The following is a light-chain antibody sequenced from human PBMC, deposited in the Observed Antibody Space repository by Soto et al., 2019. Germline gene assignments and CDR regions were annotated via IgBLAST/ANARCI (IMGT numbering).Light chain of an antibody. J-gene: IGLJ3*02. V-gene: IGLV1-40*01. Sequence: QSVLTQPPSVSGAPGQRVTISCTGSSSNIGAGYDVHWYQQLPGTAPILLIYGNSNRPSGVPDRFSGSKCGTSASLAITGLQAEDEADYYCQSYASSLSGWVFGGGTKPAFL. CDR2: GNS. CDR3: QSYASSLSGWV. CDR1: SSNIGAGYD.